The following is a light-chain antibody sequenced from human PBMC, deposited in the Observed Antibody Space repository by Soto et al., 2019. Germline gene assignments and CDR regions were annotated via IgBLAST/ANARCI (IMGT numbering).Light chain of an antibody. CDR3: QTWGTGIWE. J-gene: IGLJ3*02. CDR1: SGHSSYA. V-gene: IGLV4-69*01. CDR2: LNSDGSH. Sequence: QLVLTQSPSASASLGASVKLTCTLSSGHSSYAIAWHQQQSEKGPRYLMKLNSDGSHSKGDGIPDRFSGSSSVAERYLTISSLQSEDEADYYCQTWGTGIWEFGGGTKLTVL.